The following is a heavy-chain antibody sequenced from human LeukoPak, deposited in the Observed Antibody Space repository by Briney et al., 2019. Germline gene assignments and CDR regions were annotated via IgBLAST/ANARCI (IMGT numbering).Heavy chain of an antibody. Sequence: SETLSLTCAVHGGSFNGYSWSWIRQPPGKGLEWIGEINRSGGTNYNPSLKSRVTISVDTSKNQFSLKLRSVTAADTAVYYCARVCLWGGSCYVYYNGMDVWGQGTTVTVSS. CDR3: ARVCLWGGSCYVYYNGMDV. V-gene: IGHV4-34*01. J-gene: IGHJ6*02. CDR1: GGSFNGYS. D-gene: IGHD2-2*01. CDR2: INRSGGT.